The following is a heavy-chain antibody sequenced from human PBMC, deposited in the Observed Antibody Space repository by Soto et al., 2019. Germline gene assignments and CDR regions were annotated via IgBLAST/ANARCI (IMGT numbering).Heavy chain of an antibody. CDR3: VKEGYMRSDWYGQFDC. CDR2: ISSNGGNT. D-gene: IGHD6-19*01. Sequence: GGSLRLSCSASGFTFKTFAMHWVRQTPGKGLEFVSAISSNGGNTYYADSVKGRFAISRDNSKNTLYLQMYSLRPEDTALYYCVKEGYMRSDWYGQFDCWGQGTLVTVSS. V-gene: IGHV3-64D*06. J-gene: IGHJ4*02. CDR1: GFTFKTFA.